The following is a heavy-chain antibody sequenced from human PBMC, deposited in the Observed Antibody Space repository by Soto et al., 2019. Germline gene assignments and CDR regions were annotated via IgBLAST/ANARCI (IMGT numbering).Heavy chain of an antibody. J-gene: IGHJ6*03. V-gene: IGHV3-64*01. Sequence: GGSLRLSCVASGFSFSNYAIHWVRQAPGKGLEYVSAIISHGGSTYYASSVEGRFTISRDDSKNTLFLQMGSLRAEDMAVYYCARTPSPYFGVLTGYYYYMDVWGKGTTVTVSS. D-gene: IGHD3-3*01. CDR1: GFSFSNYA. CDR3: ARTPSPYFGVLTGYYYYMDV. CDR2: IISHGGST.